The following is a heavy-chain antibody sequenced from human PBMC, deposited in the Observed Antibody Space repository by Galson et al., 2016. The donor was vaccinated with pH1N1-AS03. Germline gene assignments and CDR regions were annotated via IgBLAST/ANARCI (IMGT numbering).Heavy chain of an antibody. J-gene: IGHJ2*01. D-gene: IGHD4-17*01. Sequence: SEPLSLTCTVSGGSIGVSYWSWIRQSPGRGVEWIGYFYYIANTKYNPSLKSRVTISVDTSKNQFSLNLTSVTAADTAVYYCAKLRRGPWYLDLWGRGTMVT. CDR1: GGSIGVSY. V-gene: IGHV4-59*12. CDR3: AKLRRGPWYLDL. CDR2: FYYIANT.